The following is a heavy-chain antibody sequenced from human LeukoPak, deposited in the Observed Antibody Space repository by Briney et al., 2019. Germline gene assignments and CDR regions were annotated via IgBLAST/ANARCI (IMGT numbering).Heavy chain of an antibody. V-gene: IGHV4-59*08. D-gene: IGHD5-12*01. CDR2: IHYTGTT. CDR3: ARHSGGHSGSNEDYHYYYGMDV. CDR1: GDSINYYY. J-gene: IGHJ6*02. Sequence: SETLSLTCTVSGDSINYYYWSWIRQSPGKGLEWIGYIHYTGTTNYNPSLKSRLTISADTSKSQVSLKLSSVTAADTAVYYCARHSGGHSGSNEDYHYYYGMDVWGQGTTVTVSS.